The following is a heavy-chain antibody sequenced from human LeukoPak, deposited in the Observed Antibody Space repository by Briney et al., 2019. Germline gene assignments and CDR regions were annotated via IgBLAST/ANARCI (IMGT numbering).Heavy chain of an antibody. D-gene: IGHD3-22*01. CDR2: ISYDGSNK. Sequence: GGSLRLSCAASGFTFSSYAMHWVRQAPGKGLEWVAVISYDGSNKYYADSVKGRFTISRDNSKSTVYLQMNSLSAEDTAVYYCAKGGSGYYSYYFDFWGQGTLVTVSS. V-gene: IGHV3-30*04. CDR3: AKGGSGYYSYYFDF. CDR1: GFTFSSYA. J-gene: IGHJ4*02.